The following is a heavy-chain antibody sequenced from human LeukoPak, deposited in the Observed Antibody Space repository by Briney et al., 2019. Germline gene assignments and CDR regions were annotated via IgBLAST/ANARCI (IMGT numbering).Heavy chain of an antibody. CDR2: IYHSGST. CDR3: ARAGWGGSYYGDYFDY. CDR1: GGSISSGGYY. J-gene: IGHJ4*02. V-gene: IGHV4-30-2*01. D-gene: IGHD1-26*01. Sequence: RPSQTLSLTCTVSGGSISSGGYYWSWIRQPPGKGLEWIGYIYHSGSTYYNPSLKSRVTISVDRSKNQFSLKLSSVTAADTAVYYCARAGWGGSYYGDYFDYWGQGTLVTVSS.